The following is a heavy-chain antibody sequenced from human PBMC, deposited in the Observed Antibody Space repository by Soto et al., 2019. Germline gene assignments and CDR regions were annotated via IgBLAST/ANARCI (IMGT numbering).Heavy chain of an antibody. J-gene: IGHJ5*02. V-gene: IGHV3-23*01. Sequence: GGSLRLSCAASGFTVTSGSMSWVRQIPGKGLECVSAIGGDGESTHYADSVKGRFTISRDNSKNTLYLQLNSLRVEDTAVYYCAKVGGFDPWGQGTLVTVSS. CDR2: IGGDGEST. CDR3: AKVGGFDP. CDR1: GFTVTSGS. D-gene: IGHD4-17*01.